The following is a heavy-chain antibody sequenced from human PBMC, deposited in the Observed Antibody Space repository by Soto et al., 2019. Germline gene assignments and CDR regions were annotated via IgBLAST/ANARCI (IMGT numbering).Heavy chain of an antibody. CDR1: GYTFTSYY. V-gene: IGHV1-46*01. CDR3: ARTTGYYYDSSGGGAFDI. Sequence: GASVKVSCKASGYTFTSYYMHWVRQAPGQGLEWMGIINPSGGSTSYAQKFQGRVTMTRDTSTSTVYMELSSLRSEDTAVYYCARTTGYYYDSSGGGAFDIWGQGTMVTVSS. J-gene: IGHJ3*02. D-gene: IGHD3-22*01. CDR2: INPSGGST.